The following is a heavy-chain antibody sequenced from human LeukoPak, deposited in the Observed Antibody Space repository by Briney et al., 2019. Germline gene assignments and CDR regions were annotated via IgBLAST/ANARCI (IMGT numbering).Heavy chain of an antibody. D-gene: IGHD5-18*01. CDR2: FDPEDGET. CDR3: ATYHPDTAMLAGMDV. CDR1: GYTLTELS. V-gene: IGHV1-24*01. J-gene: IGHJ6*04. Sequence: ASVKVSCKVSGYTLTELSMHWVRQAPGKGLEWMGGFDPEDGETIYAQKFQGGVTMTEDTSTDTAYMELSSLRSEDTAVYYCATYHPDTAMLAGMDVWGKGTTVTVSS.